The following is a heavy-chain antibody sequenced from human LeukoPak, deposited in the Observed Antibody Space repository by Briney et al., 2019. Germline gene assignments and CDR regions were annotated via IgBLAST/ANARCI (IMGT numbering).Heavy chain of an antibody. V-gene: IGHV4-59*01. CDR3: AREVGGYSSSWYGDYFDY. J-gene: IGHJ4*02. Sequence: PSETLSLTCTVSGGSISSYYWSWIRQPPGKGLKWIGYIYYSGSTNYNPSLKSRVTISVDTSKNQFSLKLSSVTSADTAVYYCAREVGGYSSSWYGDYFDYWGQGTLVTVSS. CDR2: IYYSGST. D-gene: IGHD6-13*01. CDR1: GGSISSYY.